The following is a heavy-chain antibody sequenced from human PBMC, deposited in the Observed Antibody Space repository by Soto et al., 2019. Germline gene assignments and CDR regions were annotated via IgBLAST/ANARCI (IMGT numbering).Heavy chain of an antibody. CDR2: INENGANT. CDR3: VSWVSAHFDF. J-gene: IGHJ4*02. V-gene: IGHV3-23*01. D-gene: IGHD2-8*01. Sequence: GGSRRLSWAASGFAFGYRRMTWVRQAPGKALEWVSTINENGANTHYPDSVKGRFTISRDNSQNTVDLQMNSLRVDDTALYYCVSWVSAHFDFWGRGTLVTVSS. CDR1: GFAFGYRR.